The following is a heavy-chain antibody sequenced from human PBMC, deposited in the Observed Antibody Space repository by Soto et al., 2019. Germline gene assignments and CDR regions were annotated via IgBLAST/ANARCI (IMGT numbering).Heavy chain of an antibody. V-gene: IGHV1-69*01. Sequence: QVQLVQSGAEVKKPGSSVKVSCKASGGIFSTYAISWLRQAPGQGLEWMGGIIPIFGTPNYAQRFQGRVTIXAXXXXXXXXXXXXXXXXXXXXVYYCARDRDDYGSGNYYNRIDFWGQGTLVTVSS. J-gene: IGHJ4*02. CDR3: ARDRDDYGSGNYYNRIDF. D-gene: IGHD3-10*01. CDR1: GGIFSTYA. CDR2: IIPIFGTP.